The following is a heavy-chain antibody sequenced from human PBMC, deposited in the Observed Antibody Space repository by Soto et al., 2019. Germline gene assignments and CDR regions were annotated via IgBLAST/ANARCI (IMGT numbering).Heavy chain of an antibody. D-gene: IGHD6-13*01. CDR1: GGTFSSYA. CDR3: ARDRQKQQLVGNYYGMEV. Sequence: SVKVSCKASGGTFSSYAISWVRQAPGQGLEWMGGIIPIFGTANYAQKFQGRVTITADESTSTAYMELSSLRSEDTAVYYCARDRQKQQLVGNYYGMEVWGQGTTVTVSS. CDR2: IIPIFGTA. J-gene: IGHJ6*02. V-gene: IGHV1-69*13.